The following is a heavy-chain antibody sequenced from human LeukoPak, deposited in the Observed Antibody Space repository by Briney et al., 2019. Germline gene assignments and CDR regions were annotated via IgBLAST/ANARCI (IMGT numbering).Heavy chain of an antibody. D-gene: IGHD5-18*01. CDR3: ASDRGYSYGCYMDV. J-gene: IGHJ6*03. V-gene: IGHV3-21*01. CDR1: GFTFSSYS. Sequence: GGSLRLSCAASGFTFSSYSMNWVRQAPGKGLEWVSSISSSSSYIYYADSVKGRFTISRDNAKNSLYLQMNSLRAEDTAVYYCASDRGYSYGCYMDVWGKGTTVTVSS. CDR2: ISSSSSYI.